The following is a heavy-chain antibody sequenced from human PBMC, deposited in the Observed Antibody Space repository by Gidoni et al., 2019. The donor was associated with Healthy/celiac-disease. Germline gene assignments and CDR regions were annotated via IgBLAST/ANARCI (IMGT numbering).Heavy chain of an antibody. CDR2: IYPGDSDT. J-gene: IGHJ6*02. V-gene: IGHV5-51*01. Sequence: EVQLVQSGAEVKKPGESLKLSCKCSGSSFTSYWIGWVRQMPGKGLEWVGIIYPGDSDTRDSPSFQGQVTISADKSISTAYLQWSSLKASDTAMYYCARRVGPYYYGMDVWGQGTTVTVSS. CDR3: ARRVGPYYYGMDV. CDR1: GSSFTSYW.